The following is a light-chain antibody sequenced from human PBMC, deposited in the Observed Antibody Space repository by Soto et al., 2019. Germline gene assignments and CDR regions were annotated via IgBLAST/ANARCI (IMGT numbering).Light chain of an antibody. CDR2: GAS. J-gene: IGKJ2*01. Sequence: DIQMTQSPSSLSASVGESVTITCRSSQTVGRYLNWYQQKPGKSPMALIYGASSLESGVPSRFSGRGSGTDFTLSISSLQPEDFATYFCQQSYSTPYTFGEGTRLRIK. CDR3: QQSYSTPYT. CDR1: QTVGRY. V-gene: IGKV1-39*01.